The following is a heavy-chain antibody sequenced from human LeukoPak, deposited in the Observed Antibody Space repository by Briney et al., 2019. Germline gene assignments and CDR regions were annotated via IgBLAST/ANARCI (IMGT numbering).Heavy chain of an antibody. CDR2: INHRGST. V-gene: IGHV4-34*01. CDR3: ARGRVTVFGVLIRFYYMNV. CDR1: GGYLSGYY. J-gene: IGHJ6*03. Sequence: SETLSLTCAVYGGYLSGYYWRWIRPPPGKGLEWVEEINHRGSTNYNPSLKRRVTISVDTSKNQFSRKLSSVTAADRAVYSCARGRVTVFGVLIRFYYMNVWGKGTTVTVSS. D-gene: IGHD3-3*01.